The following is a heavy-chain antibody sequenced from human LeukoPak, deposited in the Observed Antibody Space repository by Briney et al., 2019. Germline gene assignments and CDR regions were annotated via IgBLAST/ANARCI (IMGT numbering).Heavy chain of an antibody. J-gene: IGHJ4*02. Sequence: SGGSLRLSCAASGFTFSSYAMSWVRQAPGKGLEWVSAISGSGGSTYYADSVTGRFTISRDNSKNTLYLQMNSLRAEDTAVYYFAKDRIYHDSSGLTHDYWGQGPLVTVPS. D-gene: IGHD3-22*01. CDR1: GFTFSSYA. V-gene: IGHV3-23*01. CDR2: ISGSGGST. CDR3: AKDRIYHDSSGLTHDY.